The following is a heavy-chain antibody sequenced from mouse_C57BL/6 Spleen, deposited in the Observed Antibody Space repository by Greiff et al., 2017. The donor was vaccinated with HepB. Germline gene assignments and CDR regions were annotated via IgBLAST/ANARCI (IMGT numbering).Heavy chain of an antibody. Sequence: QVQLKQPGAELVKPGASVKLSCKASGYTFTSYWMHWVKQRPGRGLEWIGRIDPNSGGTKYNEKFKSKATLTVDKPSSTAYMQLSSLTSEDSAVYYCARSGYYYGSKDYWYFDVWGTGTTVTVSS. CDR2: IDPNSGGT. CDR3: ARSGYYYGSKDYWYFDV. D-gene: IGHD1-1*01. CDR1: GYTFTSYW. J-gene: IGHJ1*03. V-gene: IGHV1-72*01.